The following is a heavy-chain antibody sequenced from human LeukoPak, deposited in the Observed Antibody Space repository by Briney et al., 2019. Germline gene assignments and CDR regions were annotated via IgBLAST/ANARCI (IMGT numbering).Heavy chain of an antibody. V-gene: IGHV1-18*01. CDR1: GYTFSSYG. CDR2: ISAYNGNT. D-gene: IGHD3-10*01. CDR3: ARQMYGSGSNWFDP. Sequence: ASVKLSCKASGYTFSSYGISWVRQAPGQRLEWMGWISAYNGNTNYPQKLQGRVTMTTDTSTSTAYMELRSLRSDDTAVYYCARQMYGSGSNWFDPWGQGTLVTVSS. J-gene: IGHJ5*02.